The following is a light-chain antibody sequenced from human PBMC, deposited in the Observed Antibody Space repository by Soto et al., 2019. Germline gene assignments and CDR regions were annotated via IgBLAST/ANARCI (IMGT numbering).Light chain of an antibody. CDR1: QSLLHSNGYNY. Sequence: DIVMTQSPLSLPVTPGEPASISCRSSQSLLHSNGYNYLDWYLQKPGQSPQLLIYLGSNRASGVPDRFSGSGSGTDFTLKISRVEAKDVGFYYCMQGLQTAWTFGQGTKVDIK. CDR2: LGS. V-gene: IGKV2-28*01. CDR3: MQGLQTAWT. J-gene: IGKJ1*01.